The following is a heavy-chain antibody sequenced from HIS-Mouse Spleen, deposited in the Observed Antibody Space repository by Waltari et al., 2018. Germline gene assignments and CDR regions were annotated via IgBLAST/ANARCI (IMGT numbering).Heavy chain of an antibody. V-gene: IGHV3-7*01. J-gene: IGHJ5*02. D-gene: IGHD5-12*01. Sequence: EVQLVESGGGLVQPGGSLRLSCAASGFTFSSYWMSWVRQATGKGLEWVANIKQGGREKYYVESVKGRFTISRDNAKNSLYLQMNSLRAEDTAVYYCARERRGPGWFDPWGQGTLVTVSS. CDR2: IKQGGREK. CDR1: GFTFSSYW. CDR3: ARERRGPGWFDP.